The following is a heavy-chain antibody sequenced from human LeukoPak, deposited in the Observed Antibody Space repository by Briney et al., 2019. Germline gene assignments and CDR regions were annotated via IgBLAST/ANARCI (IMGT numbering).Heavy chain of an antibody. V-gene: IGHV3-7*01. CDR2: IRQDGGEK. CDR3: ARHREGTTQVGLFNY. CDR1: GFTFSTYW. Sequence: PGGSLRLSCAASGFTFSTYWMAWVRQAPGKGLEWVANIRQDGGEKYYVDSVTGRFTIPRDNAQNSLYLHINSLGAEDTAVYYCARHREGTTQVGLFNYWGQGTLVTVSS. D-gene: IGHD2-2*01. J-gene: IGHJ4*02.